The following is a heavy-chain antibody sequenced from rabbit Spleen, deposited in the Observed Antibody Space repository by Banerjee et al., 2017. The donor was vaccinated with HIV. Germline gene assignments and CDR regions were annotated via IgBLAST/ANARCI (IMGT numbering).Heavy chain of an antibody. J-gene: IGHJ4*01. CDR3: ARFYAGYGDFGYAAM. CDR2: IHAGSSNNI. Sequence: QSLEESGGDLVKPGASLTLTCTASGFSFSSSYWICWVRQAPGKGLEWIACIHAGSSNNIYYATWAKGRFTISKTSSTTVTLQMTSLTAADTATYFCARFYAGYGDFGYAAMWGPGTLVTVS. CDR1: GFSFSSSYW. D-gene: IGHD7-1*01. V-gene: IGHV1S40*01.